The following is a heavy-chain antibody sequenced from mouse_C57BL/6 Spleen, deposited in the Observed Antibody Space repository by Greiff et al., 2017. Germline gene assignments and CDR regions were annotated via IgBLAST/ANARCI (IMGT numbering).Heavy chain of an antibody. CDR2: IYPGDGDT. J-gene: IGHJ3*01. V-gene: IGHV1-80*01. CDR1: GYAFSSYW. CDR3: ARHEGYDGYPFAY. Sequence: QVQLQQSGAELVKPGASVKISCKASGYAFSSYWMNWVKQRPGKGLEWIGQIYPGDGDTNYNGKFKGKATLTADKSSSTAYMQLSSLTSEDSAVYFCARHEGYDGYPFAYWGQGTLVTVSA. D-gene: IGHD2-3*01.